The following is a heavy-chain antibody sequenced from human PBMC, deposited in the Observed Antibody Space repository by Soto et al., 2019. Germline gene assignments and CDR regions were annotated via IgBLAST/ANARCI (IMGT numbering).Heavy chain of an antibody. CDR2: IIPIFGTA. J-gene: IGHJ6*02. CDR1: GGTFSSYA. D-gene: IGHD1-26*01. V-gene: IGHV1-69*01. Sequence: QVQLVQSGAEVKKPGSSVKVSCKASGGTFSSYAISWVRQAPGQGLEWMGGIIPIFGTANYAQKFQGIVTITADESTSTAYMELSSLRSEDTAVYYCATDPYSGSYYGYGMDVWGQGTTVTVSS. CDR3: ATDPYSGSYYGYGMDV.